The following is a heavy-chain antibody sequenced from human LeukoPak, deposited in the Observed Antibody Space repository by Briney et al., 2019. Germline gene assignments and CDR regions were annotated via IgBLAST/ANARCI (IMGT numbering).Heavy chain of an antibody. CDR2: VSNDGNTK. CDR3: AKDRGVWAFDI. J-gene: IGHJ3*02. D-gene: IGHD3-10*01. V-gene: IGHV3-30-3*01. CDR1: GFSFSSYS. Sequence: GRSLRLSCVASGFSFSSYSMHWVRQAPGKGLEWVAVVSNDGNTKYYADSVKGRFTISRDNSKNTLDLQMNSLRAEDTAVYYCAKDRGVWAFDIWGQGTMVTVSS.